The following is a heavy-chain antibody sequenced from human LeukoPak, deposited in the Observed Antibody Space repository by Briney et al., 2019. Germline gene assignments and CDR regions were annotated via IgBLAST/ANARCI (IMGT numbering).Heavy chain of an antibody. D-gene: IGHD3-10*01. V-gene: IGHV3-74*01. CDR3: ARGARGSGTASDY. CDR2: INSDGSST. J-gene: IGHJ4*02. Sequence: GGSLRLSCAASGFTFSSYWMHWVPQAPGKGLVWVSRINSDGSSTNYADSVKGRFTISRDNAKNTLHLQMNSLRAEDTAVYYCARGARGSGTASDYWGQGTLVTVSS. CDR1: GFTFSSYW.